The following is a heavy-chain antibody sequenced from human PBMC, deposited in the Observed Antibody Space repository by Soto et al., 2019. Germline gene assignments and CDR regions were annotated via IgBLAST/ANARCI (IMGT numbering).Heavy chain of an antibody. V-gene: IGHV2-5*02. Sequence: QITLKESGPALVKPTQTLTLTCTFSGFSLTTSGVGVGWIRQPPGKALEWLALIYWDDDKRYCPSLRRRLTITKDTSRHQVVLTMTNMDPVDTATYFCAHRLTLNSDWNYGRFDYWGQGTLVTVSS. CDR3: AHRLTLNSDWNYGRFDY. D-gene: IGHD1-7*01. J-gene: IGHJ4*02. CDR2: IYWDDDK. CDR1: GFSLTTSGVG.